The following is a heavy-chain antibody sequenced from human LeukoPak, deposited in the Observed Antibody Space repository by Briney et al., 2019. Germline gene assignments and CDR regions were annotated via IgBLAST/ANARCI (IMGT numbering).Heavy chain of an antibody. CDR1: GFTFSSYK. J-gene: IGHJ4*02. D-gene: IGHD3-3*01. Sequence: GSLRLSCAVSGFTFSSYKMNWVRQAPGKGLEWVSAISSSSSTIYYADSVKGRFIISRDNAKNSLFLQMNSLRAGDTAVYYCAREKADNDLDYWGQGTLVTASS. V-gene: IGHV3-48*01. CDR3: AREKADNDLDY. CDR2: ISSSSSTI.